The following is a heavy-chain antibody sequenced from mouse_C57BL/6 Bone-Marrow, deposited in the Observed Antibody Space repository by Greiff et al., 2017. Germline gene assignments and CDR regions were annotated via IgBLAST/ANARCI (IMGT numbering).Heavy chain of an antibody. CDR3: ARSSYYGSGYWYFDV. Sequence: VQLQQPGTELVKPGASVKLSCKASGYTFTSYWMHWVKQRPGQGLEWIGNINPSNGGTNYNEKFKSKATLTVDKSSSTAYMQLSSLTSEYSAVYYCARSSYYGSGYWYFDVWGTGTTVTVSS. CDR1: GYTFTSYW. J-gene: IGHJ1*03. D-gene: IGHD1-1*01. CDR2: INPSNGGT. V-gene: IGHV1-53*01.